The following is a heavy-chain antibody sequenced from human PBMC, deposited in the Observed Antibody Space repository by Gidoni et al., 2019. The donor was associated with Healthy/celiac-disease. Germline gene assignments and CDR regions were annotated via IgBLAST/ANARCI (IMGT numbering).Heavy chain of an antibody. CDR2: ISGSGRST. D-gene: IGHD3-16*01. Sequence: EVQLLESGGGVVQPGGSLRLSCAASGFTFSSYAMSWARQAPGKGLDWISAISGSGRSTYYADSVKGRFTISRDNSKNTLYLQMNSLRVEDTAAYYCAKDYVWFDYWGQGTLVTVSS. J-gene: IGHJ4*02. V-gene: IGHV3-23*01. CDR3: AKDYVWFDY. CDR1: GFTFSSYA.